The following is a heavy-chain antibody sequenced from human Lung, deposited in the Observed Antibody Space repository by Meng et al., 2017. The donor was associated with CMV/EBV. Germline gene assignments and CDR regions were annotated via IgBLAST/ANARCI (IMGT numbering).Heavy chain of an antibody. V-gene: IGHV3-9*01. CDR1: GFTFDDYA. J-gene: IGHJ6*02. D-gene: IGHD1-20*01. CDR3: AKDLRPRYNWNYDYYYGMDV. Sequence: SLKISCAASGFTFDDYAMHWVRQAPGKGLGWVSGISWNSGSIGYADSVKGRFTISRDNAKNSLYLQMNSLRAEDTALYYCAKDLRPRYNWNYDYYYGMDVWGQGTTVTVSS. CDR2: ISWNSGSI.